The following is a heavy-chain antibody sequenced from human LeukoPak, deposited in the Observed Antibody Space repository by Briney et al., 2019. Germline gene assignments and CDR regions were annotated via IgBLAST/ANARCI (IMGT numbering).Heavy chain of an antibody. J-gene: IGHJ4*02. CDR3: APHPPRLIKGLLDY. Sequence: PGGSLRLSCAASGFTFSSYAMSWVRQAPGKGLEWVSAISGSGGSTYYADSVKGWFTISRDNSKNTLYLQMNSLRAEDTAVYYCAPHPPRLIKGLLDYWGQGTLVTVSS. CDR1: GFTFSSYA. CDR2: ISGSGGST. V-gene: IGHV3-23*01.